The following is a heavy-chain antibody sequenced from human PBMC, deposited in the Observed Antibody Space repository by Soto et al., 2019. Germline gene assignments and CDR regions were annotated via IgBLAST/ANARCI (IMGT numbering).Heavy chain of an antibody. CDR2: IYYSGST. V-gene: IGHV4-30-4*01. J-gene: IGHJ4*02. D-gene: IGHD3-22*01. CDR1: GGSISSGDYY. CDR3: ARVSSEYYYDSSGYCCPGYFDY. Sequence: PSETLSLTCTVSGGSISSGDYYWSWIRQPPGKGLEWIGYIYYSGSTYYNPSLKSRVTISVDTSKNQFSLKLSSVTAADTVVYYCARVSSEYYYDSSGYCCPGYFDYWGQGTLVTVSS.